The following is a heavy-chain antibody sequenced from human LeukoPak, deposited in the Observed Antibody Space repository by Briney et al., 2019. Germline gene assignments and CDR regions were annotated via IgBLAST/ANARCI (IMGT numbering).Heavy chain of an antibody. Sequence: ASVKVSCKASGYTFTGYYMHWVRQAPGQGLEWMGRIIPIFGTANYAQKFQGRVTITTDESTSTAYMELSSLRSEDTAVYYCARTAGIDGSGSYYNQPFDYWGQGTLVTVSS. CDR3: ARTAGIDGSGSYYNQPFDY. D-gene: IGHD3-10*01. J-gene: IGHJ4*02. V-gene: IGHV1-69*05. CDR2: IIPIFGTA. CDR1: GYTFTGYY.